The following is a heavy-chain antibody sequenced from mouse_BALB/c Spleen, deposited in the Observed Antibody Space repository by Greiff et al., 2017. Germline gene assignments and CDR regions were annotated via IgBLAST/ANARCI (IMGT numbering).Heavy chain of an antibody. D-gene: IGHD1-1*01. CDR3: ARVPHYYGNAMDY. CDR2: ISSGSSTI. V-gene: IGHV5-17*02. CDR1: GFTFSSFG. J-gene: IGHJ4*01. Sequence: EVKLMESGGGLVQPGGSRKLSCAASGFTFSSFGMHWVRQAPEKGLEWVAYISSGSSTIYYADTVKGRFTISRDNPKNTLFLQMTSLRSEDTAMYYCARVPHYYGNAMDYWGQGTSVTVSS.